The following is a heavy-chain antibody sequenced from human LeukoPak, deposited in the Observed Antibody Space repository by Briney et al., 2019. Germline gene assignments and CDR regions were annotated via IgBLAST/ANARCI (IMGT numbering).Heavy chain of an antibody. Sequence: GGSLRLSCAASGFTFSTYAMSWVRQAPGKGLEWVGRIKRKSDGETTDYAAPVKGRFTISRDDSKNTLYLQMNSLKTEDTAVYYCTVHGAYTGTYSGDYWGQGTLVTVSS. CDR3: TVHGAYTGTYSGDY. CDR2: IKRKSDGETT. J-gene: IGHJ4*02. CDR1: GFTFSTYA. V-gene: IGHV3-15*01. D-gene: IGHD1-26*01.